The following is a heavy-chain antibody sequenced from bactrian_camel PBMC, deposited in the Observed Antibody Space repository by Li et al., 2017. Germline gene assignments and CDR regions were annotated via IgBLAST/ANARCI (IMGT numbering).Heavy chain of an antibody. CDR2: IYTRGLVA. CDR1: GDRPGNRC. CDR3: AADHNRGCMGWPTFEYDY. J-gene: IGHJ4*01. D-gene: IGHD3*01. V-gene: IGHV3S6*01. Sequence: VQLVESGGGSVQAGGSLRLSCTLSGDRPGNRCVAWFRQRPGNEREGVVGIYTRGLVAYLSDSAKGRFTASQDNASSTVYLQMNSLKPEDTAMYYCAADHNRGCMGWPTFEYDYTGQGTQVTVS.